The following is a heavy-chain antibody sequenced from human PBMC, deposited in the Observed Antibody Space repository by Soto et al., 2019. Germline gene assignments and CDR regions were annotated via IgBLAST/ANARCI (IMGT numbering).Heavy chain of an antibody. CDR2: ISGSGGST. D-gene: IGHD2-2*01. V-gene: IGHV3-23*01. CDR3: QYCSSTRCSNYYYYGMDV. J-gene: IGHJ6*02. Sequence: EVQLLESGGGLVQPGGSLRLSCAASGFTFSSYAMSWVRQAPGKGLEWVSAISGSGGSTYYADSVKGRFTISRDNSKNTLYLQMNSLRAEDTAVYYCQYCSSTRCSNYYYYGMDVWGQGTTVTVSS. CDR1: GFTFSSYA.